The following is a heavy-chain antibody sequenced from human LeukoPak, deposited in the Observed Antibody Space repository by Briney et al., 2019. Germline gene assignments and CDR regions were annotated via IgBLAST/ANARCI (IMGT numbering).Heavy chain of an antibody. CDR3: ARVKLSYANDLSTFDI. J-gene: IGHJ3*02. CDR1: SGSISSYY. D-gene: IGHD3-16*01. V-gene: IGHV4-59*01. CDR2: IYYSGNT. Sequence: SETLSLTCTVPSGSISSYYWSWIRQSPGKGLEWVGFIYYSGNTNYNPSLKSRVTISIDTSKNQFSLKLSSVTAADTTVYYCARVKLSYANDLSTFDIWGQGTMVTVSS.